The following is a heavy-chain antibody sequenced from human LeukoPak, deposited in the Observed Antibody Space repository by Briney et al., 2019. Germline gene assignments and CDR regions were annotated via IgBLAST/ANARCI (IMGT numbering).Heavy chain of an antibody. D-gene: IGHD2-2*01. Sequence: PGGSLRLSCTASGFTFGDYPMSWFRQAPGKGLDWVGCISSKPYGGTTEYAASVKGRFTISRDDSKTIAYLQMNSLKTEDTAVYYCARTYCSTASCHWFDPWGQGTLVTVSS. V-gene: IGHV3-49*03. J-gene: IGHJ5*02. CDR3: ARTYCSTASCHWFDP. CDR1: GFTFGDYP. CDR2: ISSKPYGGTT.